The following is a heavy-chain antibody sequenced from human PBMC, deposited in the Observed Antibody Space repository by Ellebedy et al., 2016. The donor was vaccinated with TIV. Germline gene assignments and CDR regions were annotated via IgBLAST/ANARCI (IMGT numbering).Heavy chain of an antibody. V-gene: IGHV5-51*01. CDR2: IYPGDSDT. D-gene: IGHD3-22*01. J-gene: IGHJ4*02. Sequence: GESLKISXKGSGYSFTSYWIGWVRQMPGKGLEWMGIIYPGDSDTRYSPSFQGQVTISADKSISTAYLQWSSLKASDTAMYYCALGGRDYYDSSGYYRFDYWGQGTLVTVSS. CDR3: ALGGRDYYDSSGYYRFDY. CDR1: GYSFTSYW.